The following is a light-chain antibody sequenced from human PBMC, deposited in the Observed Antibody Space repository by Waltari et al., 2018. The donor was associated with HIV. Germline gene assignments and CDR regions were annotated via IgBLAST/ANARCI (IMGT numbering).Light chain of an antibody. CDR2: DAS. CDR3: QQGSGWPPAFS. V-gene: IGKV3-11*01. Sequence: EVPLTQSLATLSLSPGERANLSCRASQSISGAVAWYQQKPGQAPRLLIYDASRRYTGIPVRFRGSGSGTDFTLTISSLEPEDFAIYYCQQGSGWPPAFSFGGGTRVDIK. J-gene: IGKJ4*01. CDR1: QSISGA.